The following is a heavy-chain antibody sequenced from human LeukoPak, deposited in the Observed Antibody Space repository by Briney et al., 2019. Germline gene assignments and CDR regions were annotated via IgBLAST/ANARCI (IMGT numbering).Heavy chain of an antibody. D-gene: IGHD3-22*01. Sequence: GRSLRLSCAASGFTFSSYGMHWVRQAPGKGLEWVAVISYDGSNKYYADSVKGRFTTSRDNSKNTLYLQMNSLRAEDTAVYYCAKPSSPTVYYDSSGYGSYYSGYWGQGTLVTVSS. CDR1: GFTFSSYG. V-gene: IGHV3-30*18. J-gene: IGHJ4*02. CDR2: ISYDGSNK. CDR3: AKPSSPTVYYDSSGYGSYYSGY.